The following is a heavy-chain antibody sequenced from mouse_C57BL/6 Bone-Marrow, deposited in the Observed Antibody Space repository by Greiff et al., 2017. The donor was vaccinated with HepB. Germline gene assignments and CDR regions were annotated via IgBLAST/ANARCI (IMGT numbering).Heavy chain of an antibody. CDR2: IRLKSDNYAT. V-gene: IGHV6-3*01. Sequence: EVKLEESGGGLVQPGGSMKLSCVASGFTFSNYWMNWVRQSPEKGLEWVAQIRLKSDNYATHYAESVKGRFTISRDDSKSSVYLQMNNLRAEDTGINSCPGIYNRNSLPYWGKGLWSLSLQ. CDR3: PGIYNRNSLPY. CDR1: GFTFSNYW. J-gene: IGHJ3*01. D-gene: IGHD2-1*01.